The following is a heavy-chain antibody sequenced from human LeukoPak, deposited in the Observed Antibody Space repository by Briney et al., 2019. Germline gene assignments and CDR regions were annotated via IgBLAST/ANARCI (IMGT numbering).Heavy chain of an antibody. D-gene: IGHD2-15*01. Sequence: GGSLRLSCAASGFTFSSYAMSWVRQAPGKGLEWVSVIYSGGSTYYADSVKGRFTISRDNSKNTLYLQMNSLRAEDTAVYYCARERVALWPGDYYYGMDVWGQGTTVTVSS. V-gene: IGHV3-66*01. J-gene: IGHJ6*02. CDR1: GFTFSSYA. CDR3: ARERVALWPGDYYYGMDV. CDR2: IYSGGST.